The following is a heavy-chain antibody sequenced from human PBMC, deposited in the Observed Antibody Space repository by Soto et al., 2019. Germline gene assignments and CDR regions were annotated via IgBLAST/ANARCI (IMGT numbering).Heavy chain of an antibody. CDR3: ARSSASIFGVVIGDNWFDP. V-gene: IGHV4-34*01. D-gene: IGHD3-3*01. CDR1: GGSFSGYY. Sequence: SETLSLTCAVYGGSFSGYYWSWIRQPPGKGLEWIGEINHSGSTNYNPSLKSRVTISVDTSKNQFSLKLSSVTAADTAVYYCARSSASIFGVVIGDNWFDPWGQGTLVTVSS. J-gene: IGHJ5*02. CDR2: INHSGST.